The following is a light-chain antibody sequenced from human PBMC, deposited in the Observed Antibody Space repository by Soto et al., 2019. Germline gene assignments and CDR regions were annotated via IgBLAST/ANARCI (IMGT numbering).Light chain of an antibody. CDR3: QQYNNLPQT. CDR2: GAS. CDR1: QSVNSD. Sequence: EIVLTHSPGTLSLSPGERASLSCRASQSVNSDYLGWFQQKPGQAPRLLIYGASTRATGIPARFSGSGSGTEFTLTISSLQSEDFAVYYCQQYNNLPQTFGQGTKVDIK. J-gene: IGKJ1*01. V-gene: IGKV3-15*01.